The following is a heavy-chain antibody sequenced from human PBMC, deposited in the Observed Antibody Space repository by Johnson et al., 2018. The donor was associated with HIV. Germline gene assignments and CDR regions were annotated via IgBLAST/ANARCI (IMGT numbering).Heavy chain of an antibody. J-gene: IGHJ3*02. Sequence: QVQLVESGGGLVRPGGSLRLSCAASGFTFSDYYMNWIRQAPGKGLEWVSYISSSGSTIYYAASVKGRFTISRDNAKNSLYLQMNSLRADDKAAYYCARACRDGYTCDVYDIWGQGTMVTVSS. CDR3: ARACRDGYTCDVYDI. CDR1: GFTFSDYY. D-gene: IGHD5-24*01. V-gene: IGHV3-11*04. CDR2: ISSSGSTI.